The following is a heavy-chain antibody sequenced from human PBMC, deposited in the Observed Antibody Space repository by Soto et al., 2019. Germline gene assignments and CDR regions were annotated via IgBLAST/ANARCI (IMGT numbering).Heavy chain of an antibody. D-gene: IGHD2-21*02. Sequence: SVKVSCKASGGTFSSYAISWVRQAPGQGLEWMGGIIPIFGTANYAQKFQGRVTITADESTSTAYMELSSLRSEDTAVYYCARDGCGVDCYKVWFDHWGQGTLVTVSS. CDR1: GGTFSSYA. CDR3: ARDGCGVDCYKVWFDH. V-gene: IGHV1-69*13. CDR2: IIPIFGTA. J-gene: IGHJ5*02.